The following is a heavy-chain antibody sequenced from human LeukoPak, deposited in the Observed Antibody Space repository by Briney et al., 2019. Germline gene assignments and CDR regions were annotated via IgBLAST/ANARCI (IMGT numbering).Heavy chain of an antibody. J-gene: IGHJ3*02. V-gene: IGHV3-13*01. CDR1: GFTFKSYD. Sequence: GGSLRLSCAASGFTFKSYDMHWVRQVAGRGLEWVSGIGTAGDTYYQGSVKGRFTISRENAKNTLYLQMNSLRAEDTALYYCAKDLGSSGRDAFDIWGQGTMVTVSS. D-gene: IGHD6-19*01. CDR3: AKDLGSSGRDAFDI. CDR2: IGTAGDT.